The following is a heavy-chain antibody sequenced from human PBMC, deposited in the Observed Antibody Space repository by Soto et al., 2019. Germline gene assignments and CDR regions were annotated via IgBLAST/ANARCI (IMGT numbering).Heavy chain of an antibody. V-gene: IGHV1-2*02. D-gene: IGHD3-10*01. J-gene: IGHJ5*02. CDR3: ARGQMMLREIVWFDP. Sequence: QAQLVPSGAEVKKPGASMKLSCGASGYSFTGFYIHWVRQAPGQGLEWMGWINTINGATFYAQRFQGRVTMTQETSNNKVYVDLERLRSDDTAIYYGARGQMMLREIVWFDPWGQGTLVTVSS. CDR1: GYSFTGFY. CDR2: INTINGAT.